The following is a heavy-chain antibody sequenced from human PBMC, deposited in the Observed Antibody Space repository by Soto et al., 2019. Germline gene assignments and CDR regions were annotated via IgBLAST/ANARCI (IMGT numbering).Heavy chain of an antibody. CDR2: INPSTGVT. CDR1: GYSFTDYY. Sequence: QVQLVQSGAEVKKPGASVKVSCKASGYSFTDYYMHWVRQAPGQGPEWLGWINPSTGVTHFAQKYQGWVTMTRDTSISTAYMDLSRLTSDDTAVYYCVRSPGDFRYGMDVWGQGTTVTVSS. J-gene: IGHJ6*02. CDR3: VRSPGDFRYGMDV. D-gene: IGHD2-21*02. V-gene: IGHV1-2*04.